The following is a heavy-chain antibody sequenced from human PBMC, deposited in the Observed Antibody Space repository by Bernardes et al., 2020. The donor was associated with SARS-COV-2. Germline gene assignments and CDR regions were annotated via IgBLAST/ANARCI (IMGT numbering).Heavy chain of an antibody. CDR1: GFTFSTYW. V-gene: IGHV3-7*01. Sequence: GGSLRLSCAASGFTFSTYWMYWVRQAPGKGLEWVANIKQDGSERKFVDSVEGRFTISRDNAKNSLYLQMNSLRAEDTAVYYCGSQGDSSGYRPIDFWGQGTLVTVSS. CDR3: GSQGDSSGYRPIDF. J-gene: IGHJ4*02. CDR2: IKQDGSER. D-gene: IGHD3-22*01.